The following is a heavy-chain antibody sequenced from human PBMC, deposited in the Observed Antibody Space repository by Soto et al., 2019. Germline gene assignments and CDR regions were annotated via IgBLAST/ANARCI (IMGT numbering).Heavy chain of an antibody. CDR3: ARDYMDIVEVPAATQLHYYYYYGMDV. Sequence: QVQLVQSGAEVKKPGSSVKVSCKASGGTFSSYAISWVRQAPGQGLEWMGGIIPIFGTANYAQKFQGRVTITADESTSTAYMELSSLRSEDTAVYYCARDYMDIVEVPAATQLHYYYYYGMDVWGQGTTVTVSS. V-gene: IGHV1-69*01. J-gene: IGHJ6*02. CDR1: GGTFSSYA. CDR2: IIPIFGTA. D-gene: IGHD2-2*03.